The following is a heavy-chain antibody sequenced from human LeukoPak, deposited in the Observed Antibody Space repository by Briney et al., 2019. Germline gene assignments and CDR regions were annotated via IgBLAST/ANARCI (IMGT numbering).Heavy chain of an antibody. CDR1: GDSISSSNCY. V-gene: IGHV4-39*01. CDR2: IYFSGGT. Sequence: TSETLSLTCTVSGDSISSSNCYWGWIRQPPGKGLEWIGSIYFSGGTYYNASLKSRVTISVDTSKNQFSLKLSSVTAADTAVYYCARQTGSGLFSLPGGQGTLVTVSS. CDR3: ARQTGSGLFSLP. J-gene: IGHJ4*02. D-gene: IGHD3-10*01.